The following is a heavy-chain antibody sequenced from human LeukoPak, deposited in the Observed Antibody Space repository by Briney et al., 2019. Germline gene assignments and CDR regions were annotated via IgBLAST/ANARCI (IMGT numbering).Heavy chain of an antibody. J-gene: IGHJ4*02. D-gene: IGHD3-10*01. CDR1: GGSVSSGSYY. CDR3: ARVLVRGVIDY. CDR2: IYYSGST. V-gene: IGHV4-61*01. Sequence: SETLSLTCTISGGSVSSGSYYWSWIRQPPGKGLEWIGYIYYSGSTNYNPSLKSRVTISVDTSKNQFSLKLSSVTAADTAVYYCARVLVRGVIDYWGQGTLVTVSS.